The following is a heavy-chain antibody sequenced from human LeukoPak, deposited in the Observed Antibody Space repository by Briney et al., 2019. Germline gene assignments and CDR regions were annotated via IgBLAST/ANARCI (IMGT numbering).Heavy chain of an antibody. Sequence: PSETLSLTCTVSGGSISSYYWSWIRQPPGKGLEWIGYIYYSGSTNYNPSLKSRVTISVDTSKNQFSLKLSSVTAADTAVYYCARDRHSLQYYYDWDVFDYWGQGTLVTVSS. CDR2: IYYSGST. J-gene: IGHJ4*02. CDR3: ARDRHSLQYYYDWDVFDY. D-gene: IGHD3-22*01. V-gene: IGHV4-59*01. CDR1: GGSISSYY.